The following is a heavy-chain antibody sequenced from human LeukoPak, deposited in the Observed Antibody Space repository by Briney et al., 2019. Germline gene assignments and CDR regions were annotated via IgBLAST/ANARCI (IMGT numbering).Heavy chain of an antibody. D-gene: IGHD3-10*01. CDR3: AKDLEYYGSGDPFDM. V-gene: IGHV3-30*02. CDR1: GFTFNRYG. Sequence: GGSLRLSCAASGFTFNRYGMHWVRQAPGKGLEWAAYISFDGNDKYYADSVKGRFTISRDKSNNILFLQMKTLRVEDTAVYNCAKDLEYYGSGDPFDMWGQGTMVTVSS. CDR2: ISFDGNDK. J-gene: IGHJ3*02.